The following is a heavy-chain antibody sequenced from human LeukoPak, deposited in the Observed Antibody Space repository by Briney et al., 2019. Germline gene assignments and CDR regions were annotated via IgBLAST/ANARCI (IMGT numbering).Heavy chain of an antibody. CDR1: GFTFSSYA. CDR2: ISGSGGST. D-gene: IGHD3-9*01. Sequence: PGGSLRLSCAASGFTFSSYAMSWVRQAPGKGLEWVSAISGSGGSTYYADSVKGRFTISRDNSKNTLYLQMNSLRAEDTAVYYCAKDLRFAYYDILTGPHFDYWGQGTLVTVSS. CDR3: AKDLRFAYYDILTGPHFDY. V-gene: IGHV3-23*01. J-gene: IGHJ4*02.